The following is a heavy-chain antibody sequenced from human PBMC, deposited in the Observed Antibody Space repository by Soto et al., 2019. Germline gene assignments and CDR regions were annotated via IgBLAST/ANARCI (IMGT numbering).Heavy chain of an antibody. CDR2: ISKSDYT. CDR3: AREDSIIIPAVSDF. J-gene: IGHJ4*02. CDR1: GFAFNNYG. D-gene: IGHD2-2*01. V-gene: IGHV3-21*01. Sequence: PGGSLRLSCTVSGFAFNNYGINWVRQAPGKGLEWVSSISKSDYTYYSDSVKVRFAISRDNAKSSVSLQMSTLRVEDTAVYYCAREDSIIIPAVSDFWGQGTLVTVSS.